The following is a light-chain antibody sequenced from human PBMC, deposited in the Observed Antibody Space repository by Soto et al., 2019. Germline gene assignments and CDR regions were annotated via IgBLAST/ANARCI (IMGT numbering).Light chain of an antibody. CDR1: QGIGTA. CDR2: SAS. CDR3: QQYNKWPNT. J-gene: IGKJ2*01. V-gene: IGKV3-15*01. Sequence: EIVMTQSPATLSVSPGEGAILSCRASQGIGTALAWYQQKPGQAPRLLIYSASSRATGLPARFSGSGSGTEFTLTISSLESEDLGVYYCQQYNKWPNTFGQGTRLEMK.